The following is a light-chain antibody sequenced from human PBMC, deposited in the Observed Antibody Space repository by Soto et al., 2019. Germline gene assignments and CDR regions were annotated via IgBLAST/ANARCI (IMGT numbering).Light chain of an antibody. J-gene: IGLJ2*01. CDR1: SSDIGAYNF. V-gene: IGLV2-14*03. CDR3: TSWTTSTTMI. CDR2: DVN. Sequence: QSALTQPASVSGSPGQSITLSCTGTSSDIGAYNFVSWYQQHPGKAPKLMLYDVNIRPSGVSNRFSGSKSGNTASLTISGLQAEDEADYYCTSWTTSTTMIFGGGTKRTVL.